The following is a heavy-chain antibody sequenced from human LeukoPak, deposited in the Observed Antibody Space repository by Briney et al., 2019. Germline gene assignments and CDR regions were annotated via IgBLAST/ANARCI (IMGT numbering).Heavy chain of an antibody. CDR1: GASIRSNY. D-gene: IGHD3-3*01. J-gene: IGHJ4*02. Sequence: SETLSLTCTVSGASIRSNYWGWIRQPPGKGLEWIGDISYSGGAKYNPSLKSRVTILVDSSKKESSLTLKSGTAADTAVYFCARDRDGFSLFDNWGQGNPVTVSS. V-gene: IGHV4-59*01. CDR3: ARDRDGFSLFDN. CDR2: ISYSGGA.